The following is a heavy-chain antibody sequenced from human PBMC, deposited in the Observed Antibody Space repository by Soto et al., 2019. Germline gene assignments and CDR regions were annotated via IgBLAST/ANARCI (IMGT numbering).Heavy chain of an antibody. CDR1: GYTFSNFW. Sequence: GESLKISCQSSGYTFSNFWIGWVRQLPGKGLEWMGIIYPGDHETRYNPSFHGKVTISADRSINTAYLQWNSLEASDTAFYFCARSPRSSPYFDYWGQGALVTVS. CDR3: ARSPRSSPYFDY. CDR2: IYPGDHET. V-gene: IGHV5-51*01. D-gene: IGHD6-13*01. J-gene: IGHJ4*02.